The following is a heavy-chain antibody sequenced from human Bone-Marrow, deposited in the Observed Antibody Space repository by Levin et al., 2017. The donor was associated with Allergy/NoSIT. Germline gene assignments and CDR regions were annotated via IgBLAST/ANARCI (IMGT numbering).Heavy chain of an antibody. CDR3: ARGRYSGYDSLVFFDY. CDR1: GGSISSGSYY. J-gene: IGHJ4*02. Sequence: SQTLSLTCTVSGGSISSGSYYWSWIRQPAGKGLEWIGRTYTSGSTNYNPSLKSRVTISVDTSKNQFSLKLSSVTVADTAVYFCARGRYSGYDSLVFFDYWGQGALVTVSS. V-gene: IGHV4-61*02. CDR2: TYTSGST. D-gene: IGHD5-12*01.